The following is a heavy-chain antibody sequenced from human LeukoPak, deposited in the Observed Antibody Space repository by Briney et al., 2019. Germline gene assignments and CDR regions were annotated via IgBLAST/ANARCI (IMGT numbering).Heavy chain of an antibody. CDR2: IWYDGSNK. D-gene: IGHD2-15*01. J-gene: IGHJ3*02. CDR1: GFTFSSYG. Sequence: GGSLRLSCAASGFTFSSYGMHWVRQAPGKGLEWVAVIWYDGSNKYYADSVKGRFTISRDNSKNTLYLQMNSLRAEDTAVYYCARDRGAIVVDAFDIWGQGTMVTVSS. V-gene: IGHV3-33*01. CDR3: ARDRGAIVVDAFDI.